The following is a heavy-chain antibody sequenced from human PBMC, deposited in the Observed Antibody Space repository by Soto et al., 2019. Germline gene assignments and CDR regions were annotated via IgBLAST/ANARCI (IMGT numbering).Heavy chain of an antibody. CDR3: ARVKGRREQWLAYFDY. J-gene: IGHJ4*02. CDR2: INPSGGST. D-gene: IGHD6-19*01. Sequence: ASVKVSCKASGYTFTSYYMHWVRQAPGQGLEWMGIINPSGGSTSYAQKFQGRVTMTRDTSTSTAYMELSSLRSEETAVYYCARVKGRREQWLAYFDYWGQGTLVTVSS. V-gene: IGHV1-46*01. CDR1: GYTFTSYY.